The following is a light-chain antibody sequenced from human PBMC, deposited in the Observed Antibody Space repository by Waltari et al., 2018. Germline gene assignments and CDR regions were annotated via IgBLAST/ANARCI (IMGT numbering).Light chain of an antibody. CDR3: QQTYSTPPWT. Sequence: DIQMTQSPSSLSASVGDRVTIPCRASQDSSSYLNWYQQKPGKAPKLLIYAASSLQSGVPSKFSGSGSGTDFTLTISSLQPEDFATYYCQQTYSTPPWTFGQGTKVEIK. J-gene: IGKJ1*01. V-gene: IGKV1-39*01. CDR2: AAS. CDR1: QDSSSY.